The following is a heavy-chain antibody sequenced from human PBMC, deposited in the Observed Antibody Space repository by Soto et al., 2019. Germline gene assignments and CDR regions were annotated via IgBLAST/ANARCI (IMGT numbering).Heavy chain of an antibody. CDR1: GYTFTSYG. Sequence: ASVKVSCKASGYTFTSYGISWVRQAPGQGLEWMGWINPNSGGTNYAQKFQGWVTMTRDTSISTAYMTLSRLSSDDTAVYYCATQRDYGDYGAFDFWGQGTLVTVSS. V-gene: IGHV1-2*04. J-gene: IGHJ4*02. CDR2: INPNSGGT. D-gene: IGHD4-17*01. CDR3: ATQRDYGDYGAFDF.